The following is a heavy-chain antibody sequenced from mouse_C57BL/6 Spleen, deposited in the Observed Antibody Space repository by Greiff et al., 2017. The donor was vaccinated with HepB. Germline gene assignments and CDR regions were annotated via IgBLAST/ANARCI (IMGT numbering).Heavy chain of an antibody. CDR1: GYTFTSYW. D-gene: IGHD1-1*01. CDR2: IDPSDSYT. V-gene: IGHV1-50*01. CDR3: ARGGYGSDY. Sequence: QVHVKQPGAELVKPGASVKLSCKASGYTFTSYWMQWVKQRPGQGLEWIGEIDPSDSYTNYNQKFKGKATLTVDTSSSTAYMQLSSLTSEDSAVYYCARGGYGSDYWGQGTTLTVSS. J-gene: IGHJ2*01.